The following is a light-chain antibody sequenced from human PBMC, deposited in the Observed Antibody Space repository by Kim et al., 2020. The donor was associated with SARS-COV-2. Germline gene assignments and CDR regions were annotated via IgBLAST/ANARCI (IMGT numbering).Light chain of an antibody. CDR3: QQYDSYSPVYT. V-gene: IGKV1-5*01. CDR1: QSISSW. CDR2: DAS. J-gene: IGKJ2*01. Sequence: DIQMTQSPSTLSASVGDRVTITCRTSQSISSWLDWYQQKPGKAPNFLIYDASSLESGVPSRFSGSGSGTEFTITISSLQPDDVATNYCQQYDSYSPVYTFGQGTKVEI.